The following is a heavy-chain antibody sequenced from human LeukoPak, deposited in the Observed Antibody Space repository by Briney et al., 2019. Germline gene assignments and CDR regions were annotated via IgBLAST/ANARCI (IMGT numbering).Heavy chain of an antibody. Sequence: SETLSLTCAVYGPFETYYWTLVRQPPGKGLEWVGEITYRGNTNYNPSLKSRVTISVDTSKNQFSLKLSSVTAADTAVYYCARAYSSSWYFNWFDPWGQGTLVTVSS. V-gene: IGHV4-34*01. D-gene: IGHD6-13*01. J-gene: IGHJ5*02. CDR2: ITYRGNT. CDR3: ARAYSSSWYFNWFDP. CDR1: GPFETYY.